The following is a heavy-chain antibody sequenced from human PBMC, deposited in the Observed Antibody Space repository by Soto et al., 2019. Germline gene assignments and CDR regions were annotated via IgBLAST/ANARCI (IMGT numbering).Heavy chain of an antibody. CDR1: GGSISSGGYY. D-gene: IGHD1-26*01. Sequence: SETLSLTCTVSGGSISSGGYYWSLIRQNPGKGLEWIGYIYYSGSTYYNPSLKSRVTISVDTSKNQFSLKLSSVTAADTAVYYCARVYFEWDLLGWFASSGQRTPVTVSS. CDR3: ARVYFEWDLLGWFAS. CDR2: IYYSGST. J-gene: IGHJ5*01. V-gene: IGHV4-31*03.